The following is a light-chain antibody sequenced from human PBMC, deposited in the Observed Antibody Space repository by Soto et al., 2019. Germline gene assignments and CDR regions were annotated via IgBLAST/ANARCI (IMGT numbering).Light chain of an antibody. J-gene: IGKJ2*01. CDR3: QQSYSTPPMYT. CDR2: AAS. Sequence: DIQMTQSPSSLSASVGDRVTITCRASQSISSYLNWYQQKPGEAPKLLIYAASSLQSGVPSRFSGSGSGTDFTLTISSLQPEDFATYYCQQSYSTPPMYTFAQGTKLEIK. V-gene: IGKV1-39*01. CDR1: QSISSY.